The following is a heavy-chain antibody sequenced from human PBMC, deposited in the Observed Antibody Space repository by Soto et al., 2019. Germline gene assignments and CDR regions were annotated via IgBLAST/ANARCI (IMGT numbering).Heavy chain of an antibody. Sequence: ASVKVSCKASGYTFTNFGISWVRQAPGQGLEWMGWISAYNGNTNYAQKFQGRVAMTTDTSKNTLYLQMHSLRAEDTAVYYCAKDRVPNDSSGYYSILTDSWGQGTVVTVSS. D-gene: IGHD3-22*01. V-gene: IGHV1-18*01. J-gene: IGHJ4*02. CDR2: ISAYNGNT. CDR1: GYTFTNFG. CDR3: AKDRVPNDSSGYYSILTDS.